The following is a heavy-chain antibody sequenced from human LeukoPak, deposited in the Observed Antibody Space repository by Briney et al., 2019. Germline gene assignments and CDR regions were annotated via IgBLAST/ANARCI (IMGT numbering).Heavy chain of an antibody. CDR1: GFTFSSSA. CDR2: ISGSGSGGST. D-gene: IGHD4-17*01. Sequence: GGSLRLSCAASGFTFSSSAMSWVRQAPGKGLEWVSSISGSGSGGSTYYADSVKGRFTISRDNAKNSLYLQMNSLRAEDTAVYYCARDRGDYGDYADAFDIWGQGTMVTVSS. V-gene: IGHV3-23*01. CDR3: ARDRGDYGDYADAFDI. J-gene: IGHJ3*02.